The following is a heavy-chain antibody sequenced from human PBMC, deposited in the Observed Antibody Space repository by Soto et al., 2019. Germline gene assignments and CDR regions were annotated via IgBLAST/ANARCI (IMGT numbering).Heavy chain of an antibody. V-gene: IGHV6-1*01. CDR1: GDSVSSNTAS. D-gene: IGHD5-12*01. J-gene: IGHJ4*02. Sequence: SQTLSLTCAISGDSVSSNTASWNWIRQSPSRGLEWLGRTYFRSKWYNDYAVSVKSRIIINPDTSNNQFSLQLNSVTPEDTAVYFSAKGDNLGPKTGYAFDHWGQGIMVTVSS. CDR3: AKGDNLGPKTGYAFDH. CDR2: TYFRSKWYN.